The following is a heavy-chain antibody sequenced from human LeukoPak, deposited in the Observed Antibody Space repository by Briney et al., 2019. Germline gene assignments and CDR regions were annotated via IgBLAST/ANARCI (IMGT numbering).Heavy chain of an antibody. CDR3: ARDPFSGYDKRAYYFDY. CDR2: ISSRSSYI. D-gene: IGHD5-12*01. CDR1: GFTFSTYT. J-gene: IGHJ4*02. V-gene: IGHV3-21*01. Sequence: GGSLRLSCAASGFTFSTYTMNWVRQAPGKGLEWVSSISSRSSYIYYADSVKGRFTISRDNAKNSLYLQMNSLRAEDTAVYYCARDPFSGYDKRAYYFDYWGQGTVVTVSS.